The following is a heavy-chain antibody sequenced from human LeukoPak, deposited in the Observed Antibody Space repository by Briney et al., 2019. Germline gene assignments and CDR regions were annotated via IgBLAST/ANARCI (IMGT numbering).Heavy chain of an antibody. V-gene: IGHV1-46*01. CDR3: ARVRITMSLDY. D-gene: IGHD3-10*02. J-gene: IGHJ4*02. CDR2: INPSGGST. Sequence: ASVKVSCKASGFTFTSYYMHWVRQAPGQGLEWMGIINPSGGSTSYAQKFQGRVTMTTDTSTSTAYMELRSLRSDDTAVYYCARVRITMSLDYWGQGTLVTVSS. CDR1: GFTFTSYY.